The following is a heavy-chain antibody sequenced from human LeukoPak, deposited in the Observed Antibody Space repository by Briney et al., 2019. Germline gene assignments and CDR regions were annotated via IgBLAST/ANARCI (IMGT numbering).Heavy chain of an antibody. CDR2: IYYSGST. CDR1: GGSISSYY. V-gene: IGHV4-59*08. CDR3: ARHGYRYTSGWFAGEGYFDY. Sequence: PSETLSLTCTVSGGSISSYYWSWIRQPPGKGLEWIGFIYYSGSTNQNPSLKSRVTISVDTSKNQFSLKLSSVTAADTAVYYCARHGYRYTSGWFAGEGYFDYWGQGTLVTVSS. J-gene: IGHJ4*02. D-gene: IGHD6-19*01.